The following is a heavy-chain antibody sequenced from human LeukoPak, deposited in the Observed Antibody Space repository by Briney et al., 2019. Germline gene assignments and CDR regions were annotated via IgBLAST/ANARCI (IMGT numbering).Heavy chain of an antibody. CDR3: AKGGIAVADWYSDYFDY. CDR1: GFTFDDYA. CDR2: ISWNSGSI. J-gene: IGHJ4*02. D-gene: IGHD6-19*01. Sequence: PGRSLRLSCAASGFTFDDYAMHWVRQAPGKGLELVSGISWNSGSIGYADSVKGRFTISRDNAKNSLYLQMNSLRAEDMALYYCAKGGIAVADWYSDYFDYWGQGTLVTVSS. V-gene: IGHV3-9*03.